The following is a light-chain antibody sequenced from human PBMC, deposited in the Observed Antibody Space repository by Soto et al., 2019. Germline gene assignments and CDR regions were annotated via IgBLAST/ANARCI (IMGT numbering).Light chain of an antibody. J-gene: IGLJ1*01. CDR1: SRDVGGYNS. CDR3: SSYTSGSALYV. Sequence: QSALTQPASVSGSPGQSITISCTGTSRDVGGYNSVSWYQHHPGKAHKLMIYEVTNRPSGVSNRFSGSKSGNTASLTISGLQAEDEADYYCSSYTSGSALYVFGTGTKLTVL. V-gene: IGLV2-14*01. CDR2: EVT.